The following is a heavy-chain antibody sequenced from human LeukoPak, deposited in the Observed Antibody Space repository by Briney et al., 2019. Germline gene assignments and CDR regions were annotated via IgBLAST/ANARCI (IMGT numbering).Heavy chain of an antibody. Sequence: HGESLKISCKGSGYSFTSYWIGWVRQMPGKGLEWMGIIYPGDSDTRYSPSFQGQVTISADKSISTAYLQWSSLKASDTAMYYCASSQDDSSGYYYFQHWGQGTLVTVSS. CDR3: ASSQDDSSGYYYFQH. CDR2: IYPGDSDT. J-gene: IGHJ1*01. D-gene: IGHD3-22*01. CDR1: GYSFTSYW. V-gene: IGHV5-51*01.